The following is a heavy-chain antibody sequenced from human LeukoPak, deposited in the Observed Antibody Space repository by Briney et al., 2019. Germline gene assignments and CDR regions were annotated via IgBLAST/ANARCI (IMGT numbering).Heavy chain of an antibody. CDR1: GFTFADYA. Sequence: GRSLRLSCTTSGFTFADYAMTWVRQAPGKGLESVGFIRSEAYGGTPEYAASVKGRFTISRHDSKSIAYLQMNNLKTEDTAVYYCTRAVYCSGGSCSFDPWGQGTLVTVSS. J-gene: IGHJ5*02. V-gene: IGHV3-49*04. CDR2: IRSEAYGGTP. D-gene: IGHD2-15*01. CDR3: TRAVYCSGGSCSFDP.